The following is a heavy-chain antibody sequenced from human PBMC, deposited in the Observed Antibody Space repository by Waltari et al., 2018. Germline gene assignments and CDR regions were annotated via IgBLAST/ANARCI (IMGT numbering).Heavy chain of an antibody. CDR2: IYWNDSK. D-gene: IGHD3-9*01. Sequence: QITLKESGPALIKPTQPLTLTCSFSGLSLTTNGEGVGWIRQPPGKALEWLALIYWNDSKRYNPSLRSRLTITKDTSQDQVALTPTYMAPEDTATYFCAFAYDLLTGYFDHWGQGTLVTASS. V-gene: IGHV2-5*01. CDR3: AFAYDLLTGYFDH. CDR1: GLSLTTNGEG. J-gene: IGHJ4*02.